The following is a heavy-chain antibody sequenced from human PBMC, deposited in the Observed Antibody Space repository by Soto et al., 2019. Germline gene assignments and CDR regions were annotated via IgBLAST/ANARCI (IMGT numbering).Heavy chain of an antibody. V-gene: IGHV3-23*01. J-gene: IGHJ4*02. CDR3: APSAAAIVYEFDS. D-gene: IGHD5-12*01. CDR1: GFAFSSHV. Sequence: GGSLRLSCAASGFAFSSHVMNWVRQAPGRGLEWVSGISSSGDITYYAASVKGRFTTSTDNSNYTLYLEMHRLGAADPALYPCAPSAAAIVYEFDSWGQGALVTVSS. CDR2: ISSSGDIT.